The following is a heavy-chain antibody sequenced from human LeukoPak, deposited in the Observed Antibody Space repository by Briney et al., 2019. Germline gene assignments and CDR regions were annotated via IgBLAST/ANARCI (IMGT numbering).Heavy chain of an antibody. V-gene: IGHV4-59*01. CDR2: IYYSGST. J-gene: IGHJ3*02. Sequence: SETLSLTRSVSGGFISSDYWTWVRQPPGKGLEWIGYIYYSGSTNYNPSLKSRVTISLDTSKNQFSLKLSSVTAADTAVYYCARESPPHGAFRIWGKETVVTVSS. CDR1: GGFISSDY. CDR3: ARESPPHGAFRI.